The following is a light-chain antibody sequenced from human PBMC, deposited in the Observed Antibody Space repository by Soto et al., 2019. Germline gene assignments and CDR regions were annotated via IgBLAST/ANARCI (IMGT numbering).Light chain of an antibody. J-gene: IGKJ1*01. CDR1: QSISSY. CDR3: QQYNNWPRT. CDR2: AAS. V-gene: IGKV1-39*01. Sequence: IQMTQFPSSLSASVGDRVTITCRASQSISSYLNWYQQKPGKAPKLLIYAASSLQSGVPARFSGRGSGTEFTLTISSLQSEDFAVYYCQQYNNWPRTFGQGTKVDNK.